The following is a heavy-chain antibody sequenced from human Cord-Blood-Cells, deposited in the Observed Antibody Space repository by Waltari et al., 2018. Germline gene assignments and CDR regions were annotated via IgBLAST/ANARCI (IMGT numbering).Heavy chain of an antibody. D-gene: IGHD1-26*01. V-gene: IGHV1-2*02. CDR1: GYTFTGYY. J-gene: IGHJ4*02. CDR3: ARVGWELRYYFDY. CDR2: INPNRGGT. Sequence: QVQLVQSGAEVKKPGASVKVSCKASGYTFTGYYMHWVRQAPGQGLEWMGRINPNRGGTKYAQKFQGRVTMTRETSISTAYRELSRRRSDDTAVYYCARVGWELRYYFDYWGQGTLVTVSS.